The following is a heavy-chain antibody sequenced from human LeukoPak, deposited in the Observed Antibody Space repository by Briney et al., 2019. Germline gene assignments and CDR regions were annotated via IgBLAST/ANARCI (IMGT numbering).Heavy chain of an antibody. CDR2: INNYGSSI. CDR1: GFTFSDYW. Sequence: PGGALRLSCASSGFTFSDYWMHWVRQAPGKGLVWVSRINNYGSSISNADSVKGRFTFSRDNAKNTLYLQMNSLKAEDTAVYYCARESPSGSDAFDFWGQGTMVTVSS. V-gene: IGHV3-74*01. CDR3: ARESPSGSDAFDF. J-gene: IGHJ3*01. D-gene: IGHD3-22*01.